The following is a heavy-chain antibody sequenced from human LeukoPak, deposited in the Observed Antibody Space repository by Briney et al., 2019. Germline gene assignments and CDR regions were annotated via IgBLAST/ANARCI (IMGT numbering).Heavy chain of an antibody. D-gene: IGHD6-19*01. CDR3: AKVAAYSSAWET. V-gene: IGHV4-59*11. CDR1: GGSISSHF. Sequence: SETLSLTCTVSGGSISSHFWSWVRQPPGKGLEWIGYIYSSGSTNYNPSLESRVTISVDTSKNQFSLKLSSVTAADTAVYYCAKVAAYSSAWETWGQGTLVTVSS. CDR2: IYSSGST. J-gene: IGHJ5*02.